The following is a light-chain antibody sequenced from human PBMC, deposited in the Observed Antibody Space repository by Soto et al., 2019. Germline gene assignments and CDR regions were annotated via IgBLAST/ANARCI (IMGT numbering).Light chain of an antibody. Sequence: VLHQPTSAYRSPRQPLTISCTETSSDVGGYNFVAWYQQHPGKAPKLMISEVSKRPSGVPDRFSGSKSGNTASLTVSGLQAEDEADYYCSSYAGSNIFVFGTETKVTVL. CDR1: SSDVGGYNF. J-gene: IGLJ1*01. V-gene: IGLV2-8*02. CDR3: SSYAGSNIFV. CDR2: EVS.